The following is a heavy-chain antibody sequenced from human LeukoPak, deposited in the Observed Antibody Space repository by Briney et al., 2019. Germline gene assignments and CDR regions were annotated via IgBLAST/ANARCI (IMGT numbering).Heavy chain of an antibody. J-gene: IGHJ3*02. CDR2: IYYSGST. CDR3: ASTLRYFDRSRSGDAFDI. V-gene: IGHV4-59*01. CDR1: GGSISSYY. Sequence: SETLSLTCTVSGGSISSYYWSWIRQPPGKGLEGIGYIYYSGSTNYNPSLKSRVTISVDTSKNQFSLKLSSVTAADTAVYYCASTLRYFDRSRSGDAFDIWGQGTMVTVSP. D-gene: IGHD3-9*01.